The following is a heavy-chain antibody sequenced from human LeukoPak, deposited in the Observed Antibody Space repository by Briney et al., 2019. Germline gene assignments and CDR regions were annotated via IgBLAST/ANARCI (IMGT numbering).Heavy chain of an antibody. D-gene: IGHD3-10*01. CDR1: GFTFRSYG. J-gene: IGHJ4*02. CDR2: IWYDGSNK. CDR3: AGNYGPYYFDY. Sequence: PGGSLRLSCAASGFTFRSYGMHWVRQAPGKGLEWVAVIWYDGSNKYYADSVKGRFTISRDNSKNTLYLQMDSLRAEDTAVYYCAGNYGPYYFDYWGQGTLVTVSS. V-gene: IGHV3-33*08.